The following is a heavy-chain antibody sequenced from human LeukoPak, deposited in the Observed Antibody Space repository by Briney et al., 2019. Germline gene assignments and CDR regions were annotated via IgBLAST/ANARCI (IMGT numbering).Heavy chain of an antibody. J-gene: IGHJ4*02. D-gene: IGHD6-19*01. V-gene: IGHV1-8*02. CDR2: MNPNSGNT. Sequence: GASVKVSCKASGYTFTGYYMHWVRQAPGQGLEWMGWMNPNSGNTGYARKFQGRVTMTRNTSISTAYMELSSLRSEDTAVYYCASILGYSSGWGQGTLVTVSS. CDR1: GYTFTGYY. CDR3: ASILGYSSG.